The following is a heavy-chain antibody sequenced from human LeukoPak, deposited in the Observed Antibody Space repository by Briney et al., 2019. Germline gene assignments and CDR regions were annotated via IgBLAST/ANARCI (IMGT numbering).Heavy chain of an antibody. Sequence: ASVKVSCKASNYTFTNYGISWVRQAPGQGLEWMGWISAYNGNTNYAQTLQGRVTITRNTSISTAYMELSSLRSEDTAVYYCARGAGSGSYYGGYYFDYWGQGTLVTVSS. CDR1: NYTFTNYG. V-gene: IGHV1-18*01. J-gene: IGHJ4*02. D-gene: IGHD3-10*01. CDR2: ISAYNGNT. CDR3: ARGAGSGSYYGGYYFDY.